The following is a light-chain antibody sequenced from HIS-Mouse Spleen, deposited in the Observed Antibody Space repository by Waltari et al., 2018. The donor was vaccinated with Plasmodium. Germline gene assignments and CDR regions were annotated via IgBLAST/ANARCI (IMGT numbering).Light chain of an antibody. CDR3: AAWDDSLSGRV. CDR1: RSNLVSNY. Sequence: QSVLTQPPSASGTPGQRVTISCSGNRSNLVSNYVYWYQQPPGTAPKLLIYRNNQRPSGVPDRFSGSKSGTSAALAISGLRSEDEADYYCAAWDDSLSGRVFGGGTKLTVL. CDR2: RNN. V-gene: IGLV1-47*01. J-gene: IGLJ3*02.